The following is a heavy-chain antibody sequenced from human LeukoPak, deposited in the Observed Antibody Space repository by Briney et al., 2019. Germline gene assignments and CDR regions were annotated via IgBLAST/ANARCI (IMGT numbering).Heavy chain of an antibody. CDR1: GGSISSYY. V-gene: IGHV4-59*05. Sequence: PSETLSLTCTVSGGSISSYYWSWIRQPPGKGLEWNGSIYYSGSTYYNPSLKSRVTISVDTSKNQFSLKLNSVTAADTAVYWCARHDSSGWYPEYFQHWGQGTLVTVSS. D-gene: IGHD6-19*01. CDR3: ARHDSSGWYPEYFQH. J-gene: IGHJ1*01. CDR2: IYYSGST.